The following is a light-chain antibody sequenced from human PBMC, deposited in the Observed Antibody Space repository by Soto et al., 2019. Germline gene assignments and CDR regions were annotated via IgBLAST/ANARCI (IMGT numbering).Light chain of an antibody. CDR1: QSVSSSY. CDR3: QQYGSSPPT. J-gene: IGKJ1*01. CDR2: GAS. Sequence: EIVLTQSPGTLSFSPGERATLSCRASQSVSSSYLAWYQQKPGQAPRLLIYGASSRATGIPDRFSGSGSGTDFTLTISRLEPDDFAVYYCQQYGSSPPTFGQGTKVEIK. V-gene: IGKV3-20*01.